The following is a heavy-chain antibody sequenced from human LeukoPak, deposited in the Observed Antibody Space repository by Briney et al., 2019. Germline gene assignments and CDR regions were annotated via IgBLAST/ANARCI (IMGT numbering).Heavy chain of an antibody. CDR3: ARDSPATAIPSNYYYYYMDV. D-gene: IGHD2-2*02. Sequence: GGSLRLFCAASGFTFSSYSMNWVRQAPGKGLEWVSSISSSSSYIYYADSVKGRFTISRDNAKNSLYLQMNSLRAEDTAVYYCARDSPATAIPSNYYYYYMDVWGKGTTVTVSS. V-gene: IGHV3-21*01. CDR2: ISSSSSYI. CDR1: GFTFSSYS. J-gene: IGHJ6*03.